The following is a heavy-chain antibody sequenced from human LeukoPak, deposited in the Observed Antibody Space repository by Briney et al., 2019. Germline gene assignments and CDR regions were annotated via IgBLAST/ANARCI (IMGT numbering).Heavy chain of an antibody. D-gene: IGHD2-2*01. CDR1: GGSISSRNW. Sequence: PSETLSLTCAVSGGSISSRNWWSWVRQPPGKGLEWIGEIYHTGSTNYNPSLKSRVTISVDKSKNHFSLKLTSVTAADTAVYYCASGGGQYVPAAIEWFDPWGQGTLVTVSS. J-gene: IGHJ5*02. V-gene: IGHV4-4*02. CDR3: ASGGGQYVPAAIEWFDP. CDR2: IYHTGST.